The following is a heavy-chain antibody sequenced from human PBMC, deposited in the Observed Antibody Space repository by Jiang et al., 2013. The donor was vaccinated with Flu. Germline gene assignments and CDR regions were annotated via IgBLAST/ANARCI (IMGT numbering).Heavy chain of an antibody. CDR3: ARGGVFVVVPAAMGTLDY. V-gene: IGHV3-30-3*01. Sequence: AVISYDGSNKYYADSVKGRFTISRDNSKNTLYLQMNSLGAEDTAVYYCARGGVFVVVPAAMGTLDYWGQGTLVTVSS. J-gene: IGHJ4*02. D-gene: IGHD2-2*01. CDR2: ISYDGSNK.